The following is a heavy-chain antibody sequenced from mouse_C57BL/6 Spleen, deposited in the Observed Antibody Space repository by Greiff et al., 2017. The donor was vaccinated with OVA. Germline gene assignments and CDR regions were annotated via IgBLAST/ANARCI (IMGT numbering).Heavy chain of an antibody. V-gene: IGHV1-69*01. J-gene: IGHJ4*01. Sequence: VKLQQPGAELVMPGASVKLSCKASGYTFTSYWMHWVKQRPGQGLEWIGEIDPSDSYTNYNQKFKGKSTLTVDKSSSTAYMQLSSLTSEDSAVYYCALYDGYPMDYWGQGTSVTVSS. CDR3: ALYDGYPMDY. CDR1: GYTFTSYW. CDR2: IDPSDSYT. D-gene: IGHD2-3*01.